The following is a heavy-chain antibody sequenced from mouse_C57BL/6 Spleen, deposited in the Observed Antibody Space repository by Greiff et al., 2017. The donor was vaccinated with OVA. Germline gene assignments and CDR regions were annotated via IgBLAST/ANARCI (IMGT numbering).Heavy chain of an antibody. V-gene: IGHV1-4*01. Sequence: VKLMESGAELARPGASVKMSCKASGYTFTSYTMHWVKQRPGQGLEWIGYINPSSGYTKYNQKFKDKATLTADKSSSTAYMQLSSLTSEDSAVYYCARRGSLGYYFDYWGQGTTLTVSS. CDR2: INPSSGYT. J-gene: IGHJ2*01. CDR1: GYTFTSYT. CDR3: ARRGSLGYYFDY. D-gene: IGHD1-3*01.